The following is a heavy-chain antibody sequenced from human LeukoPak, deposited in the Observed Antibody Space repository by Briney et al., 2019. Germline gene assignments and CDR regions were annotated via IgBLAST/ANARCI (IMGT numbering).Heavy chain of an antibody. Sequence: PGRSLRLSCAASGFTFTTYGLHWVRQAPGKGLEWVAAIASNGGSEYYADSVKGRFTISRDNSKNTLFLQMNSPRPDDTAVYYCAKRGHYSINWYHYFDYWGQGTLVTVSS. V-gene: IGHV3-30*18. D-gene: IGHD6-13*01. CDR1: GFTFTTYG. CDR2: IASNGGSE. J-gene: IGHJ4*02. CDR3: AKRGHYSINWYHYFDY.